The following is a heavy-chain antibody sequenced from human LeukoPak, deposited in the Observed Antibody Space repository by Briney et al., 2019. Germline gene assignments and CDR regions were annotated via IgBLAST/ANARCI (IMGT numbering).Heavy chain of an antibody. CDR3: AHRLSRSFDY. CDR2: ISNSGSSA. Sequence: PGGCLRLSCAASGFTFSNFAMSWVRQAPGEGLEWVSTISNSGSSAYYADSVGGRFTISRDTSRSTLYLQMNSLRAEDTAVYYCAHRLSRSFDYWGQGTLVTVPS. J-gene: IGHJ4*02. CDR1: GFTFSNFA. V-gene: IGHV3-23*01. D-gene: IGHD2-21*02.